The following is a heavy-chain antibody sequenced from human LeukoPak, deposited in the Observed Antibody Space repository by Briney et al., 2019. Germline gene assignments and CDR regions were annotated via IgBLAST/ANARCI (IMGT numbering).Heavy chain of an antibody. CDR2: ISAYNGNT. J-gene: IGHJ4*02. CDR3: ARVYSKLWFGELLYFDY. Sequence: ASVKVSCKASGYAFTSCGISWVRQAPGQGLEWMGWISAYNGNTNYAQKLQGRVTMTTDTSTSTAYMELRSLRSDDTAVYYCARVYSKLWFGELLYFDYWGQGTLVTVSS. CDR1: GYAFTSCG. D-gene: IGHD3-10*01. V-gene: IGHV1-18*01.